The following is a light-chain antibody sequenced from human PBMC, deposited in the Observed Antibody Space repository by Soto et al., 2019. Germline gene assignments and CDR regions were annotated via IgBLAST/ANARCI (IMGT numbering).Light chain of an antibody. CDR2: KAS. Sequence: DIQMTQSPSTLSASVGDRVIIICRASQSISSWLAWYQQKPGKAPKLLIYKASSLESGVPSRFSGSGSGTEFTITISSLQPDDFATYYCQQYNSYLWTFGQGTKVEIK. CDR3: QQYNSYLWT. J-gene: IGKJ1*01. V-gene: IGKV1-5*03. CDR1: QSISSW.